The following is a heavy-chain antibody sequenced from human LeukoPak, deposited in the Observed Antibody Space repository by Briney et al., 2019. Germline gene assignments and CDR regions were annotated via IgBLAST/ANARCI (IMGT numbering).Heavy chain of an antibody. J-gene: IGHJ3*02. D-gene: IGHD1-26*01. CDR1: GFTFSSYA. CDR2: ISYDGSNK. V-gene: IGHV3-30*04. CDR3: ASDFGIVGATEGAFDI. Sequence: PGGSLRLSCAAPGFTFSSYAMHWVRQAPGKGLEWVAVISYDGSNKYYADSVKGRFTISRDNSKNTLYLQMNSLRDEDTAVYYCASDFGIVGATEGAFDIWGQGTMVTVSS.